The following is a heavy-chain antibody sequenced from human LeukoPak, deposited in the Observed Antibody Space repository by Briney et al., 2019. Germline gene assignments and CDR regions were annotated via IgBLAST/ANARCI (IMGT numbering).Heavy chain of an antibody. J-gene: IGHJ3*02. D-gene: IGHD3-3*01. V-gene: IGHV4-61*01. CDR1: GGSVSSGSYY. CDR2: IYYSGST. Sequence: PSETLSLTCTVSGGSVSSGSYYWSWIRQPPGKGLEWIGYIYYSGSTNYNPSLESRVTISVDTSKNQFSLKLSSVTAADTAVFYCARVASGYDVFDIWGQGTMVTVSS. CDR3: ARVASGYDVFDI.